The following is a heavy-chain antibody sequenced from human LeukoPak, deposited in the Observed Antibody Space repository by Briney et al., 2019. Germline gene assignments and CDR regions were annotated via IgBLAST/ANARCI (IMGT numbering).Heavy chain of an antibody. J-gene: IGHJ4*02. V-gene: IGHV4-61*01. Sequence: SQTLSLTCTVSGGSISSGNYYWSWIRQPPGKGLEWIGYIYYSGSTNYNPSLKSRVTISVDTSKNQFSLKLSSVTAADTAVYYCARRGGYSGYGNFDYWGQGTLVTVSS. CDR3: ARRGGYSGYGNFDY. CDR1: GGSISSGNYY. CDR2: IYYSGST. D-gene: IGHD5-12*01.